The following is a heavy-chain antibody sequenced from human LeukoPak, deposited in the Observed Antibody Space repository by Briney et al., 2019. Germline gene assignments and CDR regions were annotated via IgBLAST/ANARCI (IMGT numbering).Heavy chain of an antibody. J-gene: IGHJ4*02. CDR3: AVRSLTTVTTFFDY. CDR1: GFTFTSSA. Sequence: GASVKVSCKASGFTFTSSAMQWVRQARGQRLGWIGWIVVGSGNTNYAQKFQERVTITRDMSTSTAYMELSSLRSEDTAVYYCAVRSLTTVTTFFDYWGQGTLVTVSS. V-gene: IGHV1-58*02. D-gene: IGHD4-17*01. CDR2: IVVGSGNT.